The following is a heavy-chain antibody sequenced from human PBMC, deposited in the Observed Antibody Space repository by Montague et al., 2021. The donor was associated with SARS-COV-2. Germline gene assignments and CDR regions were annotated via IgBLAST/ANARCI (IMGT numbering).Heavy chain of an antibody. V-gene: IGHV6-1*01. CDR1: GDSVSINRAT. CDR2: TYYKSKWYN. D-gene: IGHD1-1*01. J-gene: IGHJ6*02. CDR3: TSGREGNYNVMDV. Sequence: CAISGDSVSINRATWNWVRQYPSTGLECLGRTYYKSKWYNDYAVSVRGRVTINPDTSKNQFSLQLNSVTPEDTAIYYCTSGREGNYNVMDVWGQGTTVTVSS.